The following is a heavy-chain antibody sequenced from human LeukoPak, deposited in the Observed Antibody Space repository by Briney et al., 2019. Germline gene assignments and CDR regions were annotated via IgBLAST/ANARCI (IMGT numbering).Heavy chain of an antibody. D-gene: IGHD1-14*01. CDR3: ASQHNGFDS. V-gene: IGHV4-39*01. Sequence: SETLSLTCTVSGGSISSGGYYWSWIRQHPGKGLEWIGSIYYLGGTLYNPSLKSRVTIYVDMSKNQFSLTVNSVTAEDTAVYYCASQHNGFDSWGQGTLVTVSS. CDR1: GGSISSGGYY. CDR2: IYYLGGT. J-gene: IGHJ5*01.